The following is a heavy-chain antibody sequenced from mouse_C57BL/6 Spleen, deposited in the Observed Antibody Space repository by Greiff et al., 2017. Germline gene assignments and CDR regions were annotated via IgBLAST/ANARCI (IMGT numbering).Heavy chain of an antibody. CDR3: ARHYYDYDDWYFDV. D-gene: IGHD2-4*01. J-gene: IGHJ1*03. CDR1: GFTFSSYG. V-gene: IGHV5-6*01. Sequence: EVMLVESGGDLVKPGGSLKLSCAASGFTFSSYGMSWVRQTPDKRLEWVATISSGGSYTYYPDSVKGRFTISRDNAKNTLYLQMSSLKSEDTAMYYCARHYYDYDDWYFDVWGTGTTVTVSS. CDR2: ISSGGSYT.